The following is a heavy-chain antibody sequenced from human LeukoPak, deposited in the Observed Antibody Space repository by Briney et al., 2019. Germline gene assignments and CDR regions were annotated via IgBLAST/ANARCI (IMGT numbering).Heavy chain of an antibody. J-gene: IGHJ6*03. Sequence: SETLSLTCTVFGGSISSYYWSWIRQPAGKGLEWIGRIYTSGSTNYNPSLKSRVTMSVDTSKNQFSLKLSSVTAADTAVYYCARTGGPDYYYYYYMDVWGKGTTVTVSS. CDR2: IYTSGST. D-gene: IGHD3-10*01. V-gene: IGHV4-4*07. CDR1: GGSISSYY. CDR3: ARTGGPDYYYYYYMDV.